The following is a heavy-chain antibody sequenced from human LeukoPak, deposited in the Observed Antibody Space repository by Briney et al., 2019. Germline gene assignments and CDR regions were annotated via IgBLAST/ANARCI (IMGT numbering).Heavy chain of an antibody. D-gene: IGHD3-3*01. V-gene: IGHV4-34*01. J-gene: IGHJ4*02. CDR3: ARSLRFLEWLSIDY. CDR1: GGSFSGYY. Sequence: SETLSLTCAVYGGSFSGYYWSWIRQPPGKGLEWIGEINHSGSTNYNPSLKSRVTISVDTSKNQFSLKLSSVTAADTAVYYCARSLRFLEWLSIDYWGQGTLVTVSS. CDR2: INHSGST.